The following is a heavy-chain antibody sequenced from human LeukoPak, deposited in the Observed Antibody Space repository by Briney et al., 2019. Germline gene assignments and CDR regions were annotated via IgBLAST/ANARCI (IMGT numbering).Heavy chain of an antibody. CDR1: GFPFRSHW. V-gene: IGHV3-74*01. CDR3: VRSLGNSSGG. J-gene: IGHJ4*02. D-gene: IGHD3-22*01. CDR2: ISTDGTTT. Sequence: AGTLRLSCAASGFPFRSHWMHWVRQVPGKGLVWVSHISTDGTTTNYAYSVKGRFTISRDNAKDPLYLQLNSLRAEDTAIYYCVRSLGNSSGGWGQGTLVTVSS.